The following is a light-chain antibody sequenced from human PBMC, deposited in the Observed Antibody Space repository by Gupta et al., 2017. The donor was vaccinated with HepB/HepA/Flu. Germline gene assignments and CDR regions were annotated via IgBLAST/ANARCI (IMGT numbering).Light chain of an antibody. CDR1: SSDVGGYNY. Sequence: QSALTQSASVSGSPGQSITISCTGTSSDVGGYNYVSWYQHHPGKAPKLMIYDVSSRPSGVSDRFSGSKSGNTASLTISGLQAEDEADYYCSSYTRSSNLVVFGGGTKLTVL. J-gene: IGLJ3*02. CDR3: SSYTRSSNLVV. CDR2: DVS. V-gene: IGLV2-14*03.